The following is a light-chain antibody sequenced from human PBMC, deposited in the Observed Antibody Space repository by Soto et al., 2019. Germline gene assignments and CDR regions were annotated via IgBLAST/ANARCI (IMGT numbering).Light chain of an antibody. CDR1: SSDVAGYNY. Sequence: QSALTQPASVSGSPGQWITISCTGTSSDVAGYNYVSWYQQHPGTAPKLIIYEVTHRPSGVSNRFSGSKSGNTASLTISGLQAEDEADYYCSSYTTSTTPGVGFGGGTKVTVL. J-gene: IGLJ2*01. CDR2: EVT. CDR3: SSYTTSTTPGVG. V-gene: IGLV2-14*01.